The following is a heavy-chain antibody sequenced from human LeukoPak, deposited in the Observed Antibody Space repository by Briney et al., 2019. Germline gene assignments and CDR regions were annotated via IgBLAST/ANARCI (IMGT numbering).Heavy chain of an antibody. CDR2: IKNKDEGEKT. D-gene: IGHD3-16*01. CDR1: GFSFTNVW. J-gene: IGHJ4*02. CDR3: TTGIDYGGGY. V-gene: IGHV3-15*07. Sequence: GGSLRLSCAVSGFSFTNVWMNWVRQAPGKGLEWVGRIKNKDEGEKTDYAAPVKGRFTISRDDSKATLLLQMNSLKMEDTAIYYCTTGIDYGGGYWGQGTLVSVSS.